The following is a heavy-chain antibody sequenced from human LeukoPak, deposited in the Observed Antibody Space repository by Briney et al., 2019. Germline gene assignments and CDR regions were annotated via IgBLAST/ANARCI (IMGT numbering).Heavy chain of an antibody. J-gene: IGHJ4*02. CDR3: AGPTCLRGGYCSTNS. CDR1: AFTFSIYG. Sequence: GGSLRLSCVASAFTFSIYGMHWVRQAPGKGLEWVAVISYDGSKTYYADSVKGRFTISRDNAKKSLYLQMDSLRAEDTAVYYCAGPTCLRGGYCSTNSWGQGTLVTVSS. V-gene: IGHV3-33*08. D-gene: IGHD2-2*01. CDR2: ISYDGSKT.